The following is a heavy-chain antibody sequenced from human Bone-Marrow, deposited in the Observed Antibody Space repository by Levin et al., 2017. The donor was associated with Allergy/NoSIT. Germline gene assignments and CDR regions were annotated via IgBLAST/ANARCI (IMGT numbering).Heavy chain of an antibody. CDR1: GFTFSSYA. CDR2: ISYDGSNK. J-gene: IGHJ4*02. D-gene: IGHD6-6*01. V-gene: IGHV3-30-3*01. Sequence: GESLKISCAASGFTFSSYAMHWVRQAPGKGLEWVTFISYDGSNKYYADSVKGRFTISRDNSKNTLYLQMNSLRAEDTAMYYCARDQSSSSGIFDYWGQGTLVTVSS. CDR3: ARDQSSSSGIFDY.